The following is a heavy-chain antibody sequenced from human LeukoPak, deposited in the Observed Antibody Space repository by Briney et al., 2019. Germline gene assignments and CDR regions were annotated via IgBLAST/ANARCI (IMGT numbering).Heavy chain of an antibody. CDR1: GGSVNSGSYY. D-gene: IGHD6-19*01. Sequence: SETLSLTCTVSGGSVNSGSYYWSWIRQPPGKGLEWIGYSYYSWSTNYNPSLKSRVTISVDTSKNQFPLKLSSVTAADTAVYYCARADSLYSSGWFRWGQGTLVTVSS. CDR3: ARADSLYSSGWFR. CDR2: SYYSWST. V-gene: IGHV4-61*01. J-gene: IGHJ4*02.